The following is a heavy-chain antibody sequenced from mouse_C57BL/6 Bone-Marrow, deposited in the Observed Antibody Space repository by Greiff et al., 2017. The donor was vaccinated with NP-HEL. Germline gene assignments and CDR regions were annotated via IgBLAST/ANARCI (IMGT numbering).Heavy chain of an antibody. D-gene: IGHD1-1*01. CDR1: GFTFSSYG. J-gene: IGHJ1*03. CDR3: ARHPNYYYGRWYIDV. V-gene: IGHV5-6*01. Sequence: EVHLVESGGDLVKPGGSLKLSCAASGFTFSSYGMSWVRQTPDKRLEWVATISSGGSYTYYPDSVKGRFTISRDNAKNTLYLQMSSLKSEDTAMYYCARHPNYYYGRWYIDVWGTGTTVTVSS. CDR2: ISSGGSYT.